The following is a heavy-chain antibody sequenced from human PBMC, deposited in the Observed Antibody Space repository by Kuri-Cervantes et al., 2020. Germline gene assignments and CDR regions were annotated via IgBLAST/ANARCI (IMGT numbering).Heavy chain of an antibody. CDR3: ARGQRGYSYGFQVNHWYFDL. Sequence: SVKVSCKASGGTFSSYAISWVRQAPGQGLEWMGGIIPIFGTANYAQKFQGRVTITTDESTSTAYMELSSLRSEDTAVYYCARGQRGYSYGFQVNHWYFDLWGRGTLVTVSS. D-gene: IGHD5-18*01. CDR2: IIPIFGTA. V-gene: IGHV1-69*05. CDR1: GGTFSSYA. J-gene: IGHJ2*01.